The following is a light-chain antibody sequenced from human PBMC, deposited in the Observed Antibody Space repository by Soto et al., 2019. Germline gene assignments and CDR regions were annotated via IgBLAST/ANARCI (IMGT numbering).Light chain of an antibody. CDR3: QQYGSSST. J-gene: IGKJ5*01. Sequence: ELVITQSPATLSVSPWATATLSCRASQSVSNNVAWYQQKPGPAPRLLIYDASNRATGIPARLSVGGSGTEFTLTISRMEPEDFAVDDCQQYGSSSTFGQGTRLEIK. CDR1: QSVSNN. V-gene: IGKV3D-15*01. CDR2: DAS.